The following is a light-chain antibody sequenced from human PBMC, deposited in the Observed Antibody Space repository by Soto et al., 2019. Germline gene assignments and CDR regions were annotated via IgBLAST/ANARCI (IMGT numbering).Light chain of an antibody. J-gene: IGKJ1*01. CDR3: QQYGSSPHWT. CDR1: QSVSSSY. Sequence: EIVLTQSPGTLSLSPGERATLSCRASQSVSSSYLAWYQQKPGQAPRLLIYGASSRATGIPDRFSGSGSVTDFTLTISRLEPEEFAVYYCQQYGSSPHWTFGQGTKVEIK. V-gene: IGKV3-20*01. CDR2: GAS.